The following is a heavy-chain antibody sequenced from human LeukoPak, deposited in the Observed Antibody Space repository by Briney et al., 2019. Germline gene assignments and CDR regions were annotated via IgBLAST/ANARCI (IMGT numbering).Heavy chain of an antibody. V-gene: IGHV3-30*18. CDR1: GFTFSSYG. Sequence: PGGSLRLSCAASGFTFSSYGMHWVRQAPGKGLEWVAVISYDGSNKYYADSVKGRFTISRDNSKNTLYLQMNSLRAEDTAVYYCAKELPVTIYYYYMDVWGKGTTVTVSS. J-gene: IGHJ6*03. CDR3: AKELPVTIYYYYMDV. CDR2: ISYDGSNK. D-gene: IGHD3-10*01.